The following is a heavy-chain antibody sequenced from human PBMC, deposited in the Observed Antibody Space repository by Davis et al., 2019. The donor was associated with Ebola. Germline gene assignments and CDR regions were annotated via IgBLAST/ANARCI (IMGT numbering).Heavy chain of an antibody. V-gene: IGHV1-18*01. J-gene: IGHJ6*04. Sequence: AASVKVSCKASGYTFTSYGISWVRQAPGQRLEWMGWISAYNGNTNYAQKLQGRVTMTTDTSTSTAYMELRSLRSDDTAVYYCAREGDWSHYYYYGMDVWGKGTTVTVSS. CDR1: GYTFTSYG. CDR2: ISAYNGNT. CDR3: AREGDWSHYYYYGMDV. D-gene: IGHD2-21*02.